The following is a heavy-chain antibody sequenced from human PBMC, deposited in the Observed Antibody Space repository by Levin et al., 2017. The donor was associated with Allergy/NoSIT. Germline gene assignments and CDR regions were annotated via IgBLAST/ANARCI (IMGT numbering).Heavy chain of an antibody. D-gene: IGHD2-2*01. CDR1: GGSFGESY. CDR3: ARDPNGGAYAGSDAFDI. J-gene: IGHJ3*02. CDR2: INHRGST. Sequence: GSLRLSCAVYGGSFGESYWSWIRQPPGKGLEWIGEINHRGSTNYKPSLKSRVTISVDTSKNQFSLKVNSVTAADTAVYYCARDPNGGAYAGSDAFDIWGQGTMVTVSS. V-gene: IGHV4-34*01.